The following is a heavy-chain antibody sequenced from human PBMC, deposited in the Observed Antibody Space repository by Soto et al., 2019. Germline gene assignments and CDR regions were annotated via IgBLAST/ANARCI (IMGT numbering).Heavy chain of an antibody. CDR1: GFTFSSYG. J-gene: IGHJ4*02. CDR2: ISYDGSNK. CDR3: AREPASIDY. V-gene: IGHV3-30*03. Sequence: GGSLRLSCAASGFTFSSYGMHWVRQAPGKGLEWVAVISYDGSNKYYADSVKGRFTISRDNSKNTLYLQMDSLRAEDTAVYYCAREPASIDYWGQGTLVTVSS.